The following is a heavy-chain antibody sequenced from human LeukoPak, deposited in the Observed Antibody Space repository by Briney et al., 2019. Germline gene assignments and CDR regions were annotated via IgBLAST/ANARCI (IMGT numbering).Heavy chain of an antibody. Sequence: HSGGSLRLSCAASGFTVSSTYMSWVRQAPGKGLEWVSVIYKDGKIYYIDSVKGRFTISRDTSKNTLYLQMNSLRVEDTAVYYCASRHCSGGDCYFAGADPFDHWGQGTLVTVSS. CDR3: ASRHCSGGDCYFAGADPFDH. D-gene: IGHD2-21*01. CDR1: GFTVSSTY. J-gene: IGHJ4*02. CDR2: IYKDGKI. V-gene: IGHV3-53*01.